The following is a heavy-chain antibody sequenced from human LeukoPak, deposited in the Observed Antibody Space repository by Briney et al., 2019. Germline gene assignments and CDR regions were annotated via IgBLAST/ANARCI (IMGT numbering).Heavy chain of an antibody. Sequence: GGSLRLSCAASGFTFSSYAMSWVRQAPGKGLEWVSAISGSGGSTYYADSVKGRFTISRDNSKNTLYLQMNSLRAEDTAVYYCAKDLWLAGHYYDSSGYPEYYFDYWGQGTLVTVSS. CDR2: ISGSGGST. V-gene: IGHV3-23*01. CDR1: GFTFSSYA. CDR3: AKDLWLAGHYYDSSGYPEYYFDY. J-gene: IGHJ4*02. D-gene: IGHD3-22*01.